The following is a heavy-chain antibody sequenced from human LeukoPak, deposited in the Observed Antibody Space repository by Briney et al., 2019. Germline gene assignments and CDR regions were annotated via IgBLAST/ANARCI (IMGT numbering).Heavy chain of an antibody. CDR1: GDSISSSGYY. CDR3: AEGCSNTNCHGNAFDI. D-gene: IGHD2-2*01. CDR2: IYYSGST. Sequence: SEPLSLTCTVSGDSISSSGYYWGWIRQPPGRGLEWIGTIYYSGSTYYNPSLKSRVTISVDTSKNQFSLKLSSVTAADTAVYYCAEGCSNTNCHGNAFDIWGQGTMVTVSS. V-gene: IGHV4-39*01. J-gene: IGHJ3*02.